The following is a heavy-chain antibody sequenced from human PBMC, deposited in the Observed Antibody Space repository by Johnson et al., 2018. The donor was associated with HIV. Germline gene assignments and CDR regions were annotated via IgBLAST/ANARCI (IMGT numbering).Heavy chain of an antibody. CDR3: AREEGAKYAFDI. Sequence: VQLVESGGGVVQPGRSLRLSCAASGFTFSSYAMHWVRQAPGKGLEWVAVISYDGSNKYYADSVKGRFTISRDNSKNTLYLQMNSLRAEDTAVYYCAREEGAKYAFDIWGQGTIVTVSS. CDR2: ISYDGSNK. CDR1: GFTFSSYA. D-gene: IGHD1-26*01. J-gene: IGHJ3*02. V-gene: IGHV3-30*04.